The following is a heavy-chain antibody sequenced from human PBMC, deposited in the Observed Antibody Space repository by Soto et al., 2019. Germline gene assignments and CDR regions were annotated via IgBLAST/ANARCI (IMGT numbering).Heavy chain of an antibody. CDR1: GYAFTTYG. Sequence: QVHLVQSGAEVKKPGASVKVSCKGSGYAFTTYGITWVRQAPGQGLEWMGWISAHNGNTNYAQKLQGRVTVTRDTSTSTAYVELRSLRSDDRAVYYCARGRYGDYWGQGALVTVSS. CDR3: ARGRYGDY. J-gene: IGHJ4*02. V-gene: IGHV1-18*01. CDR2: ISAHNGNT. D-gene: IGHD1-1*01.